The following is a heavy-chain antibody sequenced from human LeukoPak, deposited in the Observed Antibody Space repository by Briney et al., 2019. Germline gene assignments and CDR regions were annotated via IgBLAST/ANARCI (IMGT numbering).Heavy chain of an antibody. V-gene: IGHV4-31*03. CDR3: ARDAYYDILTGQYGMDV. J-gene: IGHJ6*02. Sequence: SETLSLTCTVSGGSISSGGYYWGWIRQDPGKGLEWIGYIYYSGSTYYNPSLKSRVTISVDTSKNQFSLKLSSVTAADTAVYYCARDAYYDILTGQYGMDVWGQGTTVTVSS. CDR2: IYYSGST. D-gene: IGHD3-9*01. CDR1: GGSISSGGYY.